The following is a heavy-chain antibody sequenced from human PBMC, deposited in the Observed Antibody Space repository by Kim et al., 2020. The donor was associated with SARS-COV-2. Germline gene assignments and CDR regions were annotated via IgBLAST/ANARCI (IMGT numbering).Heavy chain of an antibody. D-gene: IGHD2-2*01. V-gene: IGHV1-3*01. CDR3: ARDQGIYCSSTSCRYGMDV. J-gene: IGHJ6*02. Sequence: ASVKVSCKASGYTFTSYAMHWVRQAPGQRLEWMGWINAGNGNTKYSQKFQGRVTITRDTSASTAYMELSSLRSEDTAVYYCARDQGIYCSSTSCRYGMDVWGQGTTDTVSS. CDR2: INAGNGNT. CDR1: GYTFTSYA.